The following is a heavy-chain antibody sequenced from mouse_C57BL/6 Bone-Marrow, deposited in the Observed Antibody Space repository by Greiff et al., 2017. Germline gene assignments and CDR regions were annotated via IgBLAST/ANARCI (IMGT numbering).Heavy chain of an antibody. Sequence: QVQLQQPGTELVKPGASVKLSCKASGYTFTSYWMHWVKQRPGQGLEWIGNINPSNGGTNYNEKFKSKATLTVDKSSSTAYMELRSLTSEDSAVYFCAITTVVAFSKYFDYWGQGTTLTVSS. CDR2: INPSNGGT. CDR1: GYTFTSYW. D-gene: IGHD1-1*01. J-gene: IGHJ2*01. CDR3: AITTVVAFSKYFDY. V-gene: IGHV1-53*01.